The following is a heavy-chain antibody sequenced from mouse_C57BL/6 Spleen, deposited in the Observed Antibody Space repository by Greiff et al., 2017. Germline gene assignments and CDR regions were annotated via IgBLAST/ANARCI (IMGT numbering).Heavy chain of an antibody. D-gene: IGHD1-1*01. CDR1: GYAFSSSW. CDR3: ARSSIYYYGSSHWYFDV. Sequence: VQLQQSGPELVKPGASVKISCKASGYAFSSSWMNWVKQRPGKGLEWIGRIYPGDGDTNYNVKFKGKATLTADKSSSTAYMQLSSLTSEDSAVYFCARSSIYYYGSSHWYFDVWGTGTTVTVSS. CDR2: IYPGDGDT. V-gene: IGHV1-82*01. J-gene: IGHJ1*03.